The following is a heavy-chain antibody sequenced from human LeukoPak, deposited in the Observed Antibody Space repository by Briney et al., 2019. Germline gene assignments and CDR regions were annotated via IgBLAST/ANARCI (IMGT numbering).Heavy chain of an antibody. J-gene: IGHJ4*02. CDR1: GFTVSSTY. CDR2: LYSGGTT. CDR3: ARDSNYDY. V-gene: IGHV3-66*02. D-gene: IGHD6-13*01. Sequence: GGSLRLSCAASGFTVSSTYMSWVRQAPGKGLEWVSVLYSGGTTYYADSVKGRFTISRDNSKNTPYLQMNSLRAEDTAVYYCARDSNYDYWGQGTLVTVSS.